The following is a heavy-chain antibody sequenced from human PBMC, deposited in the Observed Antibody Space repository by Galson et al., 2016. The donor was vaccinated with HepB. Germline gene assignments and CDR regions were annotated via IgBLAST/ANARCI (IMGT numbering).Heavy chain of an antibody. D-gene: IGHD2-21*01. CDR2: IVVGSGKT. CDR1: GFIFTSSA. CDR3: AASPNSHYSHMEV. Sequence: SVKVSYKASGFIFTSSAMQWVRQARGQRLEWIGRIVVGSGKTNYAQKFQERVTITRDMSTTTASLELTSLRSEDTAVYYCAASPNSHYSHMEVWGQGTTVTVSS. V-gene: IGHV1-58*02. J-gene: IGHJ6*02.